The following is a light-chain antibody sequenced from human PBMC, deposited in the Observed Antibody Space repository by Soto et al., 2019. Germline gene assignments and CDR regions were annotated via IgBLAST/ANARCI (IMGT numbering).Light chain of an antibody. CDR2: EVN. J-gene: IGLJ1*01. CDR3: FPFTTTSTHV. CDR1: SSDIGAYDY. Sequence: ALTQPASLSGSPGQSITISCTGTSSDIGAYDYVSWFQQHPGKAPKLMISEVNNRPSGVSNRFSGSKSGNTAYLTISGLQVEDEAEYFCFPFTTTSTHVFGTGTKVTVL. V-gene: IGLV2-14*01.